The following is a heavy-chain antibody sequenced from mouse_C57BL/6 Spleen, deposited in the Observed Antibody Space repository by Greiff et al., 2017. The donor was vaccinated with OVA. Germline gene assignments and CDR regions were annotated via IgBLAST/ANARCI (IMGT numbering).Heavy chain of an antibody. J-gene: IGHJ4*01. Sequence: EVHLVESGGDLVKPGGSLKLSCAASGFTFSSYGMSWVRQTPDKRLEWVATISSGGSYTYYPDSVKGRFTISRDNAKNTLYLQMSSLKSEDTAMYYCARQGEYAMDYWGQGTSVTVSS. CDR3: ARQGEYAMDY. V-gene: IGHV5-6*01. CDR1: GFTFSSYG. CDR2: ISSGGSYT.